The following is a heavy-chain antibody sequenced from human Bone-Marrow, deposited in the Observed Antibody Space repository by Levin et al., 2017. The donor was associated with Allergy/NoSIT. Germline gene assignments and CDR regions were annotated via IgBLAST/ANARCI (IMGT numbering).Heavy chain of an antibody. CDR1: GFSFSSYA. J-gene: IGHJ4*02. D-gene: IGHD3-10*01. CDR2: IWHDGTKK. V-gene: IGHV3-33*01. CDR3: AREHLRDEYDAGSYGGMGY. Sequence: GGSLRLSCAASGFSFSSYAMHWVRQAPGKGLEWVAIIWHDGTKKYYGDSVQGRFIISRDKSRNTVHLQMNSLRADDTAVYYCAREHLRDEYDAGSYGGMGYWGQGTLVTVSS.